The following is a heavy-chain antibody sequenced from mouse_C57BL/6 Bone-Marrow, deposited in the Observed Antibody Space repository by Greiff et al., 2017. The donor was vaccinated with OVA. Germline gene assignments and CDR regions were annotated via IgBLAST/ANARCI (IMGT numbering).Heavy chain of an antibody. CDR2: ISSGGSTI. Sequence: EVQGVESGGGLVKPGGSLNLSCAASGFTFSDYGMHWVRQAPEKGLEWVAYISSGGSTIYYADTVKGRFPISRDNAKNTLFLQMTSLRSEDTAKYYWARDYGSSRYFDVWGTGTTVTVSS. CDR1: GFTFSDYG. V-gene: IGHV5-17*01. D-gene: IGHD1-1*01. J-gene: IGHJ1*03. CDR3: ARDYGSSRYFDV.